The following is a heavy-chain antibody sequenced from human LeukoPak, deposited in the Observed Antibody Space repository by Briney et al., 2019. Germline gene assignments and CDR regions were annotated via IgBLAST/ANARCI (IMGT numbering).Heavy chain of an antibody. CDR2: INPSGGST. CDR1: GYTFTNYY. V-gene: IGHV1-46*01. D-gene: IGHD6-13*01. Sequence: ASVKVSCKASGYTFTNYYIYWVRQAPGQGLEWMGIINPSGGSTDYAQKFQGRVTMTRDTSTTTVYMELGSLRSDDTAVYYCARGWYFAFDIWGQGTMVTVSS. J-gene: IGHJ3*02. CDR3: ARGWYFAFDI.